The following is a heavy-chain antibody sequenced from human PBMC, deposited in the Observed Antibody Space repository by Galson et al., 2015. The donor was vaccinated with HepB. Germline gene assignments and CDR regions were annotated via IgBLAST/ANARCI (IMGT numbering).Heavy chain of an antibody. CDR2: ISYDGSNK. D-gene: IGHD2-2*01. CDR3: ARNYQLLPPTEGGHFDY. Sequence: SPRLPCAASGFTFSNYAMHWVRQAPGKGLEWVAVISYDGSNKYYADSVKGRFTISRDNSMNTLYLQMNSLRAEDTAVYYCARNYQLLPPTEGGHFDYWGQGALVTVSS. J-gene: IGHJ4*02. CDR1: GFTFSNYA. V-gene: IGHV3-30*04.